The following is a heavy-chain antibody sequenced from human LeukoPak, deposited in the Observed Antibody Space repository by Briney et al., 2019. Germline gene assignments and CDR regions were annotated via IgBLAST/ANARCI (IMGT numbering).Heavy chain of an antibody. D-gene: IGHD2-2*01. CDR1: GFTFEDHV. CDR2: ISWSGDRM. J-gene: IGHJ4*02. CDR3: AKDLGGSATTV. Sequence: PGGSLRLSCAASGFTFEDHVTHWVRHAPGKGLERVSSISWSGDRMGYADAVKGRFTISRDNAKNSLFLQMNSLRVEDTALYYCAKDLGGSATTVWGQGTLVTVSS. V-gene: IGHV3-9*01.